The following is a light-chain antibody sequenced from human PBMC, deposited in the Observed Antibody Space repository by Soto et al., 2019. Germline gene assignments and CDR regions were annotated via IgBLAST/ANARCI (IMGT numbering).Light chain of an antibody. CDR2: GAY. J-gene: IGKJ1*01. CDR1: QSVSRH. Sequence: EIVMTQSPATLSVSPGERASLSCRASQSVSRHLAWYQQKPGQAPRLLIYGAYTRAAGIPARFSGSGSGTGFTLTISRLEPEDFAVYYCQQYGSSPVTFGQGTKVDIK. V-gene: IGKV3-15*01. CDR3: QQYGSSPVT.